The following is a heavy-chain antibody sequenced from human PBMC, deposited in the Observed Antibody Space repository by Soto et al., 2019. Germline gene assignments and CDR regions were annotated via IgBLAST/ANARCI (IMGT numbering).Heavy chain of an antibody. CDR2: IKQDGSEK. Sequence: GGSLRLSCAASGFTFSSYWMSWVRQAPGKGLEWVANIKQDGSEKYYVDSVKGRFTISRDNAKNSLYLQMNSLRAEDTFVYYCARVSDDSSGYYHYGMDVWGQGTTVTVSS. V-gene: IGHV3-7*01. CDR3: ARVSDDSSGYYHYGMDV. J-gene: IGHJ6*02. CDR1: GFTFSSYW. D-gene: IGHD3-22*01.